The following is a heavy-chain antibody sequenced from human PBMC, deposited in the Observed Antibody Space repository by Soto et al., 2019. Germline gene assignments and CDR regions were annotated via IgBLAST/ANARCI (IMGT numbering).Heavy chain of an antibody. CDR3: VRGRFFGSGIYYDLGFFAP. D-gene: IGHD3-10*01. CDR1: GFSVSTCR. J-gene: IGHJ5*02. CDR2: IWIDEDTT. V-gene: IGHV3-33*01. Sequence: QVQLVESGGGVVQPGTSLRLSCVMSGFSVSTCRMHWVRQAPCKALECVAVIWIDEDTTYYVDSLKGRFTISKDNSTKSLYLQMDRLRVDDTAIYYWVRGRFFGSGIYYDLGFFAPWGQGTLGTVSS.